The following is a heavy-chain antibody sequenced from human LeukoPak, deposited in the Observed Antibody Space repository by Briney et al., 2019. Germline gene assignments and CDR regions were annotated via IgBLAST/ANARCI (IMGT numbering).Heavy chain of an antibody. CDR2: IYHTGST. CDR1: GGSINSGGFY. V-gene: IGHV4-30-2*01. Sequence: KPSETLSLTCTVSGGSINSGGFYWNWIRQPPGKGLEWVGYIYHTGSTSYNPSLKSRVTISVDTSKNQFSLKLSSVTAADTAVYYCARLVLGTTLYSSSWYGAFDIWGQGTMVTVSS. J-gene: IGHJ3*02. CDR3: ARLVLGTTLYSSSWYGAFDI. D-gene: IGHD6-13*01.